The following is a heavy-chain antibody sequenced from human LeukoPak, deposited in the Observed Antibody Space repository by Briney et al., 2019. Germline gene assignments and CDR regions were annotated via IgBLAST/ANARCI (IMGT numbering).Heavy chain of an antibody. CDR3: ARVGYGALYYYYYMDV. J-gene: IGHJ6*03. D-gene: IGHD2-8*01. CDR2: ISYDGSNK. V-gene: IGHV3-30*03. CDR1: GFTFNSYW. Sequence: GGSLRLSCAASGFTFNSYWMHWVRQAPGKGLEWVAVISYDGSNKYYADSVKGRFTISRDNSKNTLYLQMNSLRAEDTAVYYCARVGYGALYYYYYMDVWGKGTTVTVSS.